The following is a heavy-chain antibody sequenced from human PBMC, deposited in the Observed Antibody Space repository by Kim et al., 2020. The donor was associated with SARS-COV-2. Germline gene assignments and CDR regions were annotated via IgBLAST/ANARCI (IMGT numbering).Heavy chain of an antibody. CDR3: ANPRQPDY. Sequence: TTYADPVKGLYTIARDNSKNELYRQMSSLRAEDTAIYYCANPRQPDYWGQGTLVTVSS. V-gene: IGHV3-23*01. J-gene: IGHJ4*02. CDR2: T. D-gene: IGHD6-13*01.